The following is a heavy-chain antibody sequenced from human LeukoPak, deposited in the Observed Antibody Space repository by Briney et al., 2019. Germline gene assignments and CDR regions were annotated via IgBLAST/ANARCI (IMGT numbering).Heavy chain of an antibody. CDR2: ISSSSSTI. D-gene: IGHD5-18*01. V-gene: IGHV3-48*01. J-gene: IGHJ4*02. Sequence: GGSLRLSCAASGFTFSSYAMSWVRQAPGKGLEWVSYISSSSSTIYYADSVKGRFTISRDNAKNSLYLQMNSLRAEDTAVYYCARDLLFGYSYGYPIDYWGQGTLVTVSS. CDR3: ARDLLFGYSYGYPIDY. CDR1: GFTFSSYA.